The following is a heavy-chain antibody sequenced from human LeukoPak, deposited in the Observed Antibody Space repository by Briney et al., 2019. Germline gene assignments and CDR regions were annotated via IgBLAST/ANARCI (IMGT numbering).Heavy chain of an antibody. CDR3: GRDSWINGTVDY. J-gene: IGHJ4*02. D-gene: IGHD1-20*01. CDR1: AYTFTGSY. Sequence: ASVRVSCKASAYTFTGSYLHWVRQAPGQGLEWMGWINPNSGGTNYAQKFQGRVTMTRDASIRAAYMELTRLTSDDTAVYYCGRDSWINGTVDYWGQGTLVTVSS. V-gene: IGHV1-2*02. CDR2: INPNSGGT.